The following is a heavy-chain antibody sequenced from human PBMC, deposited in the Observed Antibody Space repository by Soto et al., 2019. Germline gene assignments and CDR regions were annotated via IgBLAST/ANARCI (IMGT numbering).Heavy chain of an antibody. V-gene: IGHV4-59*08. D-gene: IGHD6-19*01. CDR3: ARQRASSGWDYYYYGMDV. J-gene: IGHJ6*04. CDR1: GGSISSYY. CDR2: IYYSGST. Sequence: QVQLQESGPGLVKPSETLSLTCTVSGGSISSYYWSWIRQPPGKGLEWIGYIYYSGSTNYNPSLKSRVTISVDTSKNQFSLKLSSVTAADTAVYYCARQRASSGWDYYYYGMDVWGKGTTVTVSS.